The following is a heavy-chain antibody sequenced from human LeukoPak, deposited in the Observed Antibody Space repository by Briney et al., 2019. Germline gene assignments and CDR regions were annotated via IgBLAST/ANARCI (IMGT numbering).Heavy chain of an antibody. D-gene: IGHD6-25*01. CDR1: GFTFSDSY. Sequence: GGSLRLSCAASGFTFSDSYMSWIRQAPGQGLEWLGYISGGSSDIYHIDSVRGRFTISRDNSKNTLYLQMNSLRAEDTAVYYCARVRSSSGYFDYWGQGTLVTVSS. V-gene: IGHV3-11*05. J-gene: IGHJ4*02. CDR3: ARVRSSSGYFDY. CDR2: ISGGSSDI.